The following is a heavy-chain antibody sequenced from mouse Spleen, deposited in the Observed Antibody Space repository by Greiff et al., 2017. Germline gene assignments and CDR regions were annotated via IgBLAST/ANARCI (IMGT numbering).Heavy chain of an antibody. D-gene: IGHD3-2*01. J-gene: IGHJ3*01. Sequence: QVQLQQSGAELAKPGASVKLSCKASGYTFTSYWMHWVQQRPGQGLEWIGYINPSSGYTKYNQKFKDKATLTADKSSSTAYMQLSSLTYEDSAVYYCAGSLTARATWFAYWGQGTLVTVSA. V-gene: IGHV1-7*01. CDR3: AGSLTARATWFAY. CDR1: GYTFTSYW. CDR2: INPSSGYT.